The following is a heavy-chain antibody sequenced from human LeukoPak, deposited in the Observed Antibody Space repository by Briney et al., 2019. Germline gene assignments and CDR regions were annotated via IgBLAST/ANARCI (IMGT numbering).Heavy chain of an antibody. J-gene: IGHJ4*02. V-gene: IGHV4-38-2*02. CDR2: IYHSGST. Sequence: PSETLSLTCTVSGYSISSGYYWGWIRQPPGKGLEWIGSIYHSGSTYYNPSLKSRVTISVDTSKNQFSLKLSSVTAADTAVYYCARVTPRVYIGYWGQGTLVTVSS. CDR1: GYSISSGYY. CDR3: ARVTPRVYIGY. D-gene: IGHD5-12*01.